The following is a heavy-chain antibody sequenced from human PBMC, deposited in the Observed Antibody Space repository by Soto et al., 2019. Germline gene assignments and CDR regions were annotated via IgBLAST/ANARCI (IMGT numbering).Heavy chain of an antibody. J-gene: IGHJ6*02. Sequence: QVQLAQSGDEVRKPGSSVKVSCKASGYIFVNYGIAWVRQAPGQGLEWMGWISPYSGNTHYASKVQGRRAMTPDTSTRTGYKGMESLTSVDTAVYCYALVDNDVTAPPQDVWGQGTT. D-gene: IGHD5-18*01. CDR2: ISPYSGNT. CDR1: GYIFVNYG. V-gene: IGHV1-18*01. CDR3: ALVDNDVTAPPQDV.